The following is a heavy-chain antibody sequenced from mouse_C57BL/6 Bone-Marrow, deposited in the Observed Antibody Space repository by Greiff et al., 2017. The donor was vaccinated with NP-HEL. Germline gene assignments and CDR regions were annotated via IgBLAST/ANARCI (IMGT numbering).Heavy chain of an antibody. CDR1: GYSFTDYN. V-gene: IGHV1-39*01. CDR3: ASSPFTTVVATPYWYFDV. J-gene: IGHJ1*03. D-gene: IGHD1-1*01. Sequence: EVQLQQSGPELVKPGASVKISCKASGYSFTDYNMNWVKQSNGKSLEWIGVINPNYGTTSYNQKFKGKATLTVDQSSSTASMQLNSLPSEDSAVYYCASSPFTTVVATPYWYFDVWGTGTTVTVSS. CDR2: INPNYGTT.